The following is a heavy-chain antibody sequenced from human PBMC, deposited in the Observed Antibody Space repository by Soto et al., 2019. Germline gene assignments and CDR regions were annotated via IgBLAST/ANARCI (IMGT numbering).Heavy chain of an antibody. CDR3: AKDRVGQLVREYFQH. CDR1: GFTFSTYA. Sequence: EVQPLESGGGLVQPGGSLRLSCAASGFTFSTYAMSWVRQAPGKGLEWVSGISGSGGITYYPDSVKGRFTISRDNSKNTLYLQMNSLRAEDTAVYYCAKDRVGQLVREYFQHWGQGTLVTVSS. D-gene: IGHD6-6*01. J-gene: IGHJ1*01. CDR2: ISGSGGIT. V-gene: IGHV3-23*01.